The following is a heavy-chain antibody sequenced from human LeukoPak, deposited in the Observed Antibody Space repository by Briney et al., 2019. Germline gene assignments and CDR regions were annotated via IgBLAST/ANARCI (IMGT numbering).Heavy chain of an antibody. V-gene: IGHV3-30*02. CDR1: GFTFSSYG. J-gene: IGHJ6*03. CDR2: IRYDGSNK. Sequence: PGRSLRLSCAASGFTFSSYGMHWVRQAPGKGLEWVAFIRYDGSNKYYADSVKGRFTISRDNSKNTLYLQMNSLRAEDTAVYYCATTPSPYYYYYMDVWGKGTTVTVSS. CDR3: ATTPSPYYYYYMDV.